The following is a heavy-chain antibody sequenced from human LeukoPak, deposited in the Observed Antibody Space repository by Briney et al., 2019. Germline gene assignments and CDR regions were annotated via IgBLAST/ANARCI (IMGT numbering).Heavy chain of an antibody. CDR2: ISYDGSNK. CDR3: ARDRPSPYYYYGMDV. D-gene: IGHD6-6*01. CDR1: GFTFSSYA. Sequence: GGSLRLSCAASGFTFSSYAMHWVRQAPGKGLEWVAVISYDGSNKYYADSVKGRFTISRDNSKNTLYLQMNSLRAEDTAVYYCARDRPSPYYYYGMDVWGQGTTVTVSS. V-gene: IGHV3-30*14. J-gene: IGHJ6*02.